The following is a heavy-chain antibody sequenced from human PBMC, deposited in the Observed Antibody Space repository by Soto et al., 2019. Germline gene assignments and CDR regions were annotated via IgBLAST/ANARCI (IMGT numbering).Heavy chain of an antibody. CDR3: ARGLVDM. CDR2: INHDGSEM. D-gene: IGHD3-10*01. J-gene: IGHJ3*02. Sequence: EVQVVESGGGSVQPGGSLRLSCTVSGFTFSGYLMDWVRQAPGKGLEWVANINHDGSEMYYGDSVKGRFTISRDNAKNSLYLQINSLIVEDTAVYYCARGLVDMWGQGTMVTVSS. CDR1: GFTFSGYL. V-gene: IGHV3-7*05.